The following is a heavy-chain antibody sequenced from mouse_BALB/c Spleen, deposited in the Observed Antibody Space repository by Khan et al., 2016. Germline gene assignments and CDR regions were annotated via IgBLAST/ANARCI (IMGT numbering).Heavy chain of an antibody. Sequence: QVQLQQSGAELMKPGASVKISCKATGYTFSSYWIEWVKQRPGHGLEWIGEILPGSGRTNYNEKFRGKAPFTADTSSNTAYMQLSSLTYEDSAVHYCARTDRRRYFDCWGQGTTLTVS. CDR3: ARTDRRRYFDC. CDR2: ILPGSGRT. CDR1: GYTFSSYW. J-gene: IGHJ2*01. V-gene: IGHV1-9*01.